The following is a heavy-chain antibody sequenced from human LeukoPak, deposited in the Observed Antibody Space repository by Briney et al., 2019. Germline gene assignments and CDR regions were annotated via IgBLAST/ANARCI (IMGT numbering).Heavy chain of an antibody. CDR1: GFTFSTSW. CDR3: ARDAPRTIPGPPYYYYGMDV. D-gene: IGHD3-3*01. V-gene: IGHV3-30-3*01. J-gene: IGHJ6*02. Sequence: GGSLRLSCAASGFTFSTSWMSWVRQVPGKGLEWVAVISYDGSNKYYADSVKGRFTISRDNSKNTLYLQMNSLRAEDTAVYYCARDAPRTIPGPPYYYYGMDVWGQGTTVTVSS. CDR2: ISYDGSNK.